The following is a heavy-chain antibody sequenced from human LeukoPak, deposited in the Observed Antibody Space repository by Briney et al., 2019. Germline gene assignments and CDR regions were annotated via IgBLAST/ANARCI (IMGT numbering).Heavy chain of an antibody. D-gene: IGHD3-10*01. V-gene: IGHV3-30*02. CDR1: GFTFSDYS. J-gene: IGHJ4*02. CDR3: TTAYYYGSGSYPDADY. CDR2: IRYDGNNK. Sequence: GGSLRLSCAASGFTFSDYSMHWVRQAPGKGLNWVAFIRYDGNNKYYADSVKGRFTISRDDSKNTLYLQMNSLKTEDTAVYYCTTAYYYGSGSYPDADYWGQGTLVTVSS.